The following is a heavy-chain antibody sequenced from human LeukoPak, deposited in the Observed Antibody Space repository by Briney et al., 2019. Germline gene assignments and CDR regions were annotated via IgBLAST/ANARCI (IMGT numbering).Heavy chain of an antibody. CDR3: VRDNTNYNNYHGMDV. V-gene: IGHV3-11*05. CDR2: IRGTSTDI. CDR1: GFTFSDYY. D-gene: IGHD2-8*01. J-gene: IGHJ6*02. Sequence: GRSLRLSCVVSGFTFSDYYMSWVRQAPGKGLEWISYIRGTSTDIKIADSVKGRFTISRDNAQNTLYLQMNSLRAEDTVVYYCVRDNTNYNNYHGMDVWGQGTTVTVSS.